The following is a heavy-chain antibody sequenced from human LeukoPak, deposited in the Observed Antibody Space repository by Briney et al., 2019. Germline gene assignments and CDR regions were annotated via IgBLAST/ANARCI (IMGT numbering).Heavy chain of an antibody. CDR3: ARADSSGYSLDENFDY. Sequence: ASVKVSCKASGGTLSSYALNWVRQAPGQGLEWIGRIIPIFAIVNYAQNFQGRVTITADKYTNTAYMELSSLRFEDTAFYYCARADSSGYSLDENFDYWGQGTLVTVSS. J-gene: IGHJ4*02. CDR1: GGTLSSYA. V-gene: IGHV1-69*04. CDR2: IIPIFAIV. D-gene: IGHD3-22*01.